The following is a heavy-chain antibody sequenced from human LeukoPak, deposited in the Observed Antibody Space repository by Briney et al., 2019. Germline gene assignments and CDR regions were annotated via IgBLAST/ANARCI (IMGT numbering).Heavy chain of an antibody. CDR1: GYTLTELS. Sequence: ASVKVSCKVSGYTLTELSMHWVRQAPGKGLEWMGGFDPEDGETIYAQKFQGRVTMTEDTSTDTAYMELSSLRSEDTAVYYCATVPNYGSGSYYDKLGPERKFDIWGQGTMVTVSS. CDR3: ATVPNYGSGSYYDKLGPERKFDI. D-gene: IGHD3-10*01. CDR2: FDPEDGET. J-gene: IGHJ3*02. V-gene: IGHV1-24*01.